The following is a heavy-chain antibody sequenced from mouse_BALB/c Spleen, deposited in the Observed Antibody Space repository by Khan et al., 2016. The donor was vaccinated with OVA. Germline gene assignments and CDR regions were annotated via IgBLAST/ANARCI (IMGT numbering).Heavy chain of an antibody. D-gene: IGHD2-14*01. V-gene: IGHV1-4*01. Sequence: VELVESGAELARPGASVKMSCKASGYTFTSHTMHWVKQRPGQGLEWIGYINPRSGYTQYNQKFNDKATLTADISSSTAYMQLSSLTSEDSAVYYCARRTTEYALDDWGQGTSVTVSS. CDR3: ARRTTEYALDD. J-gene: IGHJ4*01. CDR2: INPRSGYT. CDR1: GYTFTSHT.